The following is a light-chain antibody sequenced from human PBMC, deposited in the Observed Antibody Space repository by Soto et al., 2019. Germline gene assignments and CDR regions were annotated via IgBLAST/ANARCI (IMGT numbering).Light chain of an antibody. Sequence: QSALTQPASVSGSPGQSITISCPGNSSDVGSYNLVSWYQQHPGKAPKLMIYEGSKRPSGVSNRFSGSKSGNTAPLTISGLQAEDEADYYCCSYAGSSTSYVFGTGTKVTVL. CDR1: SSDVGSYNL. CDR3: CSYAGSSTSYV. J-gene: IGLJ1*01. CDR2: EGS. V-gene: IGLV2-23*01.